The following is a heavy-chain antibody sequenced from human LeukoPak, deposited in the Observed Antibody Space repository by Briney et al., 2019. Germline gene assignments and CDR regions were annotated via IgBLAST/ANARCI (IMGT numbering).Heavy chain of an antibody. D-gene: IGHD1-7*01. J-gene: IGHJ5*02. Sequence: SETLSLTCTVSGGSISSSSYYWGWIRQPPGKGLEWIGSIYYSGSTYYNPSLKSRVTISVGTSKNQFSLKLSSVTAADTAVYYCARHNWNYLQRGFDPWGQGTLVTVSS. CDR3: ARHNWNYLQRGFDP. CDR2: IYYSGST. V-gene: IGHV4-39*01. CDR1: GGSISSSSYY.